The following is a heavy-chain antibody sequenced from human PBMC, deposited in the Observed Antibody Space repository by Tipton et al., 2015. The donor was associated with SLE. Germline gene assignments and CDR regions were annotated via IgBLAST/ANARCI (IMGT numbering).Heavy chain of an antibody. CDR2: IYTGGST. J-gene: IGHJ4*02. D-gene: IGHD5-12*01. CDR3: ARTLVKWLHYFDF. CDR1: GGSFSSNY. Sequence: TLSLTCTVSGGSFSSNYWSWIRQTAGKGLEWIGRIYTGGSTNYNPSFKSRVTISVDTSTNQFSLKLTSVTAADSAVYYCARTLVKWLHYFDFWGQGTLVTVSS. V-gene: IGHV4-4*07.